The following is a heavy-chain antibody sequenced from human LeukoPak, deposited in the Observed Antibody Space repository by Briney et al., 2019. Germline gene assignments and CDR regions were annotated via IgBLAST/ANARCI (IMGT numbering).Heavy chain of an antibody. V-gene: IGHV3-23*01. CDR1: GFTFSSYA. Sequence: SGGSQRLSCAASGFTFSSYAMSWVRQAPGKGLEWVSAISGSGGSTYYADSVKGRFTISRDNSKNTLYLQMNSLRAEDTAVYYCAKGYGESHCGGDCYFDYWGQGTLVTVSS. D-gene: IGHD2-21*01. CDR3: AKGYGESHCGGDCYFDY. CDR2: ISGSGGST. J-gene: IGHJ4*02.